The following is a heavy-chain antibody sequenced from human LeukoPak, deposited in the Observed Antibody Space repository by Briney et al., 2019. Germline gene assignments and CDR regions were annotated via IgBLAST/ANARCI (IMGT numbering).Heavy chain of an antibody. CDR3: ARDSGSGYYDSSGSFFDY. D-gene: IGHD3-22*01. CDR1: GFSFSTYA. V-gene: IGHV3-30*15. CDR2: ISDDGSDK. J-gene: IGHJ4*02. Sequence: GGSLRLSCAASGFSFSTYAMHWVRQAPGKGLEWVAVISDDGSDKYYADSVKGRFTISRDNSKNTLYLQMSSLRAEDTAVYYCARDSGSGYYDSSGSFFDYWGQGTLVTVTS.